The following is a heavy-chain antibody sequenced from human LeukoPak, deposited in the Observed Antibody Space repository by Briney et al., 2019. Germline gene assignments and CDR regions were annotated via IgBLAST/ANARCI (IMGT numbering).Heavy chain of an antibody. CDR1: GYSFTTYW. Sequence: GESLKTPCKGSGYSFTTYWIGWVRQMPGKGLEWMGIIYPGDSETRYSPSFQGQVTISGDKSISTAYLQWRSLKASDTAMYYCARLSHSGYDLDYWGQGTLVTVSS. CDR2: IYPGDSET. V-gene: IGHV5-51*01. CDR3: ARLSHSGYDLDY. J-gene: IGHJ4*02. D-gene: IGHD5-12*01.